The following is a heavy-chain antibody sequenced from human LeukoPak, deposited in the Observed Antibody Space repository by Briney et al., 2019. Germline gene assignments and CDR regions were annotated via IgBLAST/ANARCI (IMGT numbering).Heavy chain of an antibody. CDR1: GGSVSSGSYY. D-gene: IGHD6-19*01. J-gene: IGHJ4*02. CDR3: ARDLGWYAYFDY. Sequence: SETLSLTCTVSGGSVSSGSYYWSWIRQPPGKGLEWIGYIYYSGSTNYNPSLKSRVTISVDTSKNQFSLKLSSVTAADTVVYYCARDLGWYAYFDYWGQGTLVTVSS. CDR2: IYYSGST. V-gene: IGHV4-61*01.